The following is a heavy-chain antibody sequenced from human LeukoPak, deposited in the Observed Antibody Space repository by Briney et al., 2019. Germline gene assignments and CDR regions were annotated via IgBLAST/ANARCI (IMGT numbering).Heavy chain of an antibody. CDR3: ARVRYSSGWYVDY. V-gene: IGHV3-48*02. J-gene: IGHJ4*02. D-gene: IGHD6-19*01. Sequence: GGSLRLSCAASGFTFSSYSMNWVRQAPGKGLEWVSYITSSSSTIYYADSVKGRFTISRDNAKNSLYLQMNSLRDEDTAVYYCARVRYSSGWYVDYWGQGTLVTVSS. CDR1: GFTFSSYS. CDR2: ITSSSSTI.